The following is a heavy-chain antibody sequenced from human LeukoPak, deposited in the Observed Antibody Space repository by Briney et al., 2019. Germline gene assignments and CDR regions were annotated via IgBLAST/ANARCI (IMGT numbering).Heavy chain of an antibody. V-gene: IGHV5-51*01. CDR1: GYSFTSYW. CDR2: IYPGDSDT. Sequence: GESLKISCKGSGYSFTSYWIGWVRQMPGKGLEWMGIIYPGDSDTRYSPSFRGQVTISADKSISTAYLQWSSLKASDTAMYYCARGIDDILTGYYRDYWGQGTLVTVSS. J-gene: IGHJ4*02. CDR3: ARGIDDILTGYYRDY. D-gene: IGHD3-9*01.